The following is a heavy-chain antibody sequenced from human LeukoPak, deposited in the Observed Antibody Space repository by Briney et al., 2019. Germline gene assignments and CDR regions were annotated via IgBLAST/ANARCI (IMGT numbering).Heavy chain of an antibody. CDR2: ISSDGSST. Sequence: GGSLRLSCAASGFTFSSYWMHWVRQAPGKGLVWVSRISSDGSSTTYAGSVKGRFAISRDNAKNTLYLQMNSLRAEDTAVYYCARGYSGSYRVDYWGQGVLVTVSS. J-gene: IGHJ4*02. V-gene: IGHV3-74*01. D-gene: IGHD1-26*01. CDR3: ARGYSGSYRVDY. CDR1: GFTFSSYW.